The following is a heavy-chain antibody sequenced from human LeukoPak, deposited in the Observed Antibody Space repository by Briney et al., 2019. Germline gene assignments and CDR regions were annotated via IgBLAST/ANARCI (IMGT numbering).Heavy chain of an antibody. D-gene: IGHD3-10*01. Sequence: PGGSLRLSCAASGFTFSSYSMNWVRQVPGKGLEWVSYISSGSGTIYYADSVKGRFTISRDNAKNSLYLQMDSLRDGDTAVYYCARDYGSGYYYGMDVWGQGTTVTVSS. CDR2: ISSGSGTI. CDR1: GFTFSSYS. CDR3: ARDYGSGYYYGMDV. J-gene: IGHJ6*02. V-gene: IGHV3-48*02.